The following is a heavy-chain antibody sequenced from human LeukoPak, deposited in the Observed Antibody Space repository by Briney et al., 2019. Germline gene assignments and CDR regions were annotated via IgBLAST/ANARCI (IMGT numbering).Heavy chain of an antibody. D-gene: IGHD2-21*01. V-gene: IGHV3-53*01. CDR1: GFTVSSNY. Sequence: PGGSLRLSCAASGFTVSSNYMRWVRQAPGEGLEWVSVIYSGGSTYYADSLKGRLTISRDNSKNTLYLQMNSLRSEDTAVYYCAREGPPTYSTRGDYWGQGTLVTVSS. J-gene: IGHJ4*02. CDR3: AREGPPTYSTRGDY. CDR2: IYSGGST.